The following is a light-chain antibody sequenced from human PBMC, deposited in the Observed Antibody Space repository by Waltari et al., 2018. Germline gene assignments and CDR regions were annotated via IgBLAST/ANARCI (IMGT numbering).Light chain of an antibody. Sequence: IVLTQSPGTLSLSPGERATLSGRAIQSVSRSLAWYQQKPGQAPKLLIYGASTRATGIPDRFTGSGSGTDFSLTFSSLEPEDFAIYFCQHYVRLPATFGQGTKVEIK. J-gene: IGKJ1*01. CDR3: QHYVRLPAT. CDR2: GAS. CDR1: QSVSRS. V-gene: IGKV3-20*01.